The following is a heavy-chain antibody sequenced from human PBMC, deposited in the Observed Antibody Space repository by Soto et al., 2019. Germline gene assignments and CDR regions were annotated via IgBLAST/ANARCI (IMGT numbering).Heavy chain of an antibody. J-gene: IGHJ3*02. Sequence: GESLKISCKGSGYSFTSYWIGWVRQMPGKGLEWMGIIYPGDSDTRYSPSFQGQVTISADKSISTAYLQWSSLKASDTAMYYCARPHYYGPDSPGAFDIWGQGTMVTVSS. CDR3: ARPHYYGPDSPGAFDI. CDR2: IYPGDSDT. D-gene: IGHD3-10*01. CDR1: GYSFTSYW. V-gene: IGHV5-51*01.